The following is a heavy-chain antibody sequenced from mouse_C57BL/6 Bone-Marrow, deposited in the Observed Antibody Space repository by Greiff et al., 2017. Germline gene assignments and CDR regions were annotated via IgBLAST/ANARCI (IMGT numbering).Heavy chain of an antibody. V-gene: IGHV5-6*01. CDR3: ARHGLYDYDPAWFAY. CDR1: GFTFSSYG. Sequence: EVQVVESGGDLVKPGGSLKLSCAASGFTFSSYGMSWVRQTPDKRLEWVATISSGGSYTYYPDSVKGRFTISRDNAKNTLYLQMSSLKSEDTAMYYCARHGLYDYDPAWFAYWGQGTLVTVSA. D-gene: IGHD2-4*01. J-gene: IGHJ3*01. CDR2: ISSGGSYT.